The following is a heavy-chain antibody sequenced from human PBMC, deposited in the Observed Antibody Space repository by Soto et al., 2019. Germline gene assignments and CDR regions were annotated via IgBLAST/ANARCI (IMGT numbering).Heavy chain of an antibody. D-gene: IGHD3-3*01. Sequence: GASVKVSCKASGYTFTGYYMHWVRQAPGQGLEWMGWINPNSGGTNYAQKFQGWVTMTRDTSINTAYMELSRLRSDDTAVYYCARGTAGDFWSGYYSSTYMDVWGKGTTVTVSS. J-gene: IGHJ6*03. CDR3: ARGTAGDFWSGYYSSTYMDV. V-gene: IGHV1-2*04. CDR1: GYTFTGYY. CDR2: INPNSGGT.